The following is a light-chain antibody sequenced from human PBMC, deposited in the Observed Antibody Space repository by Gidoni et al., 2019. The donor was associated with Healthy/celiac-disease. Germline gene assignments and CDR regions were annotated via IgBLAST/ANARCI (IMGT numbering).Light chain of an antibody. J-gene: IGKJ2*03. CDR2: GAS. Sequence: DIVLTQSPGTLSLSPGERATLSCRASQSVSCSYLAWYQHKPGQAPRLLIYGASSRATGIPDRFSGSGSGTDFTLTISRLEPEDFAVYYCQQYGSSLYSFGQGTKLEIK. V-gene: IGKV3-20*01. CDR1: QSVSCSY. CDR3: QQYGSSLYS.